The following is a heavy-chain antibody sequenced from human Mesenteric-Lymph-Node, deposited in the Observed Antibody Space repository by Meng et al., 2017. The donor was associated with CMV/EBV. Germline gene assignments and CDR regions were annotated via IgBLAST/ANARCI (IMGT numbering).Heavy chain of an antibody. J-gene: IGHJ3*02. Sequence: GGSLRLSCAASGFTFSDYYMSWIRQAPGKGLEWVSYISSSGSNIYYADSMKGRFTISRDNAKTSLYLQMNSLRAEDTAVYYCARDKLGDDAFDIWGQGTKVTVSS. D-gene: IGHD1-26*01. CDR2: ISSSGSNI. CDR3: ARDKLGDDAFDI. CDR1: GFTFSDYY. V-gene: IGHV3-11*01.